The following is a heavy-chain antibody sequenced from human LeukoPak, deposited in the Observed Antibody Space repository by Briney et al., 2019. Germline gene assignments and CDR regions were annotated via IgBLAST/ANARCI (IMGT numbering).Heavy chain of an antibody. Sequence: GGSLRLSCAASGFTFSGSAMHWVRQASGKGLEWVGRIRSKSDGETTDYAAPVKGRCTISRDDSKNTLYLQMNSLKTEDTAVYYCITGRYWGQGTVVTVSS. CDR1: GFTFSGSA. V-gene: IGHV3-15*01. J-gene: IGHJ4*02. CDR2: IRSKSDGETT. CDR3: ITGRY.